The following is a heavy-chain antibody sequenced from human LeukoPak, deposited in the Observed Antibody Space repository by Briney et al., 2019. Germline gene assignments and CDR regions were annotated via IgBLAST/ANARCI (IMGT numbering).Heavy chain of an antibody. CDR3: ARHRRGSSSIGDY. Sequence: SETLSLTCTVSGGSISSSSYYWGWIRQPPGKGLEWIGSIYYSGSTYYNPSLKSRVTISVDTSKNQFSLKLSSVTAADTAVYYCARHRRGSSSIGDYWGQGTLVTVSS. CDR2: IYYSGST. D-gene: IGHD6-6*01. J-gene: IGHJ4*02. CDR1: GGSISSSSYY. V-gene: IGHV4-39*01.